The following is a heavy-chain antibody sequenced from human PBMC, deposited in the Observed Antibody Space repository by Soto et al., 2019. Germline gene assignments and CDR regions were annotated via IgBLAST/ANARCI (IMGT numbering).Heavy chain of an antibody. J-gene: IGHJ4*02. V-gene: IGHV4-30-2*01. D-gene: IGHD2-15*01. Sequence: HLQLQESGSGLVKPSQPLSLTCAVSGGSISSGGYSWSWIRQPPGKGLEWIGYIYHSGSTYYNPSLKSRVTISVDRSKNQFSLKLSSVTAADTAVYYWARAGWRSRLLVFDYWGQGTLVTVSS. CDR3: ARAGWRSRLLVFDY. CDR2: IYHSGST. CDR1: GGSISSGGYS.